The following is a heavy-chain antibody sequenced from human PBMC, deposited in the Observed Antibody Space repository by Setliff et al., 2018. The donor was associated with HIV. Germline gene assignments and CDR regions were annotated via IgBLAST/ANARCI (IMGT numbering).Heavy chain of an antibody. V-gene: IGHV4-61*02. Sequence: PSETLSLTCSVSGGSISSDGYYWNWIRQAAGKGLEWIGRIHTSGSTNYNPSLKSRVTISADTSRDQFSLRLTSVSAADTAVYYCATGVPSSNWYGLAFDIWGQGTMVTVS. J-gene: IGHJ3*02. CDR2: IHTSGST. D-gene: IGHD6-13*01. CDR1: GGSISSDGYY. CDR3: ATGVPSSNWYGLAFDI.